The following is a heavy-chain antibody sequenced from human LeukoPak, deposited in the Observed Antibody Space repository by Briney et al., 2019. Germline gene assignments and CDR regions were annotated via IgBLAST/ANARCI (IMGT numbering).Heavy chain of an antibody. V-gene: IGHV3-9*01. J-gene: IGHJ5*02. Sequence: GGSLRLSCAASGFTFDDYAMHWVRQAPGKGLEWVSGISWDSGSVGYADSVKGRFTISRDNAKNSLYLQMNSLRAEDTALYYCAKAPYSSGWYGWFDPWGQGTLVTVSS. CDR2: ISWDSGSV. CDR3: AKAPYSSGWYGWFDP. CDR1: GFTFDDYA. D-gene: IGHD6-19*01.